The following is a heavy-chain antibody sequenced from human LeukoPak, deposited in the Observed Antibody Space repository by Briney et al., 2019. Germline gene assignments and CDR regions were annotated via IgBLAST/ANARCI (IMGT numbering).Heavy chain of an antibody. CDR2: VDHTGST. D-gene: IGHD4/OR15-4a*01. J-gene: IGHJ6*03. Sequence: SETLSLTCSVSDDSITMYYWTWIRQPPGKGLEWIGYVDHTGSTNFNPSLNGRVSISRDTTKNLFSLRLRSVTAADTAVYYCARVMDTGYGGKLLGYYYYMDVWGKGTTVTVSS. V-gene: IGHV4-59*01. CDR1: DDSITMYY. CDR3: ARVMDTGYGGKLLGYYYYMDV.